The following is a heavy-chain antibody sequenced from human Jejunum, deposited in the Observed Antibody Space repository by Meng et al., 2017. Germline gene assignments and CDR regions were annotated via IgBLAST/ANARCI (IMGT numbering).Heavy chain of an antibody. D-gene: IGHD6-13*01. CDR3: TRRPGIAKNWCDP. J-gene: IGHJ5*02. V-gene: IGHV2-5*02. CDR2: IYWDDDK. Sequence: QINLKESGPTLGQPKQTHTLTRSFSVFSLSTTGVGVGWIRQPPGKALEWLAHIYWDDDKRYSPSLKSRLTITKDTSTNQVVLTMTNVDPVDTATYYCTRRPGIAKNWCDPWGQGTLVTVSS. CDR1: VFSLSTTGVG.